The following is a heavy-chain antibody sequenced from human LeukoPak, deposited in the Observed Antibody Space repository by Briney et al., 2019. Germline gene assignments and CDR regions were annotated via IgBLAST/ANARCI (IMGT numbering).Heavy chain of an antibody. CDR3: ARGRSGYYSGY. CDR2: ISSSSSYI. D-gene: IGHD3-22*01. V-gene: IGHV3-21*01. CDR1: GFTFSSYS. J-gene: IGHJ4*02. Sequence: PGGSLRLSCAASGFTFSSYSMNWVRQAPGKGLEWVSSISSSSSYIYYADSVRGRFTISRDNAKNSLYLQMNSLRAEDTAVYYCARGRSGYYSGYWGQGTLVTVSS.